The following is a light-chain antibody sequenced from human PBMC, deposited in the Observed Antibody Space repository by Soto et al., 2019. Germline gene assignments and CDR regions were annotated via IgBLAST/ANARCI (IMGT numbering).Light chain of an antibody. J-gene: IGLJ1*01. CDR3: SSSTSGSTPFV. CDR1: SSDIGGSNS. CDR2: EVS. V-gene: IGLV2-14*01. Sequence: QSVLTQPASVSGSPGQSITISCTGTSSDIGGSNSVSWYQQHPGKAPKLMISEVSNRPSGVSNRFSGSKSGNTASLTISGLQADDEADYYCSSSTSGSTPFVFGAGTKVT.